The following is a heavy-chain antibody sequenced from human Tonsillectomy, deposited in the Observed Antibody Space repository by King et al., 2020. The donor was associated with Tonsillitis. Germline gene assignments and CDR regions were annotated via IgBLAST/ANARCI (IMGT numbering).Heavy chain of an antibody. V-gene: IGHV2-5*02. CDR3: AHSRDGYNWGY. J-gene: IGHJ4*02. Sequence: TLKESGPTLVKPTQTLTLTCTFSGFSLSTNGLGVGWIRQPPGKALEWLALIYWDDDERYSPSLKSRLTITKDTSKNQVVLIMTNMDPVDTATYYCAHSRDGYNWGYWGQGTLVTVSS. CDR1: GFSLSTNGLG. CDR2: IYWDDDE. D-gene: IGHD5-24*01.